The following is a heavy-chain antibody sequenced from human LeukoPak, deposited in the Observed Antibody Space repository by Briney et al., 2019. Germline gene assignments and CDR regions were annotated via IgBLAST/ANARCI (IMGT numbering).Heavy chain of an antibody. CDR2: ISGSGGST. J-gene: IGHJ4*02. D-gene: IGHD4-17*01. Sequence: GGSLRLSCAASGFTFSSYAMSWVRQAPGKGLEWVSAISGSGGSTYYADSVKGRFTISRDNSKNTLYLQMNSLRAEDTAVYYCARDGADYGDYVSDYWGQGTLVTVSS. CDR1: GFTFSSYA. CDR3: ARDGADYGDYVSDY. V-gene: IGHV3-23*01.